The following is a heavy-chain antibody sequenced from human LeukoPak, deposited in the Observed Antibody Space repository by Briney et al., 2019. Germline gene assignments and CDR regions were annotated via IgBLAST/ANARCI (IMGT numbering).Heavy chain of an antibody. CDR3: ARVKIAAAGTGAFDI. V-gene: IGHV4-38-2*02. J-gene: IGHJ3*02. CDR2: IDHSGST. Sequence: SETLSLTCTVSGYSISSGYYWGWIRQPPGKGLEWTGSIDHSGSTYYNPSLKSRITISVDTSKNQFSLKLSSVTAADTAVYYCARVKIAAAGTGAFDIWGQGTMVTVSS. D-gene: IGHD6-13*01. CDR1: GYSISSGYY.